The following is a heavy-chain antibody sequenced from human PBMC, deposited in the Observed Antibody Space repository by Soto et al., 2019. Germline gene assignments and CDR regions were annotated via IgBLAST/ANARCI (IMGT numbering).Heavy chain of an antibody. CDR3: SRGILV. J-gene: IGHJ4*02. Sequence: QVQLQESGPGLVKPSQTLSLTCTVSGGSINSGGYCWSWIRQHPGKGLDWIGCISYGGSTSYNPSLKSRVTISVDTSKNQFSLKLTSVTAADPAVYYFSRGILVWGQGALITVSS. CDR2: ISYGGST. V-gene: IGHV4-31*03. D-gene: IGHD5-18*01. CDR1: GGSINSGGYC.